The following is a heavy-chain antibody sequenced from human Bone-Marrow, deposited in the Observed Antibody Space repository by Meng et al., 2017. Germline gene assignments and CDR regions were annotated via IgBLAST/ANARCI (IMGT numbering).Heavy chain of an antibody. J-gene: IGHJ4*02. Sequence: GGSLRLSCAASGFTFSDYYMSWIRQAPGKGLEWVSYISSSGSTIYYADSVKGRFTISRDNAKNPLYLQMNSLRAEDTAVYYCAFTIDSSGYYYWGQGTLVTVSS. D-gene: IGHD3-22*01. V-gene: IGHV3-11*04. CDR3: AFTIDSSGYYY. CDR2: ISSSGSTI. CDR1: GFTFSDYY.